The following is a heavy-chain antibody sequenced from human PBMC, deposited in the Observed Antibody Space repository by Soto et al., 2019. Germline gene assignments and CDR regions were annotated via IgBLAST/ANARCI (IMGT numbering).Heavy chain of an antibody. CDR1: GDSISSSDYF. CDR2: VSYGGST. V-gene: IGHV4-39*01. CDR3: ARTDIGNWFDP. Sequence: SETLSLTCTVSGDSISSSDYFWGWIRQPPGKGLEWIGSVSYGGSTYSNPSLKSRVTISVDTSRNQFSLKLSSVTAADTAVYYCARTDIGNWFDPWGQGTMVTVYS. D-gene: IGHD3-9*01. J-gene: IGHJ5*02.